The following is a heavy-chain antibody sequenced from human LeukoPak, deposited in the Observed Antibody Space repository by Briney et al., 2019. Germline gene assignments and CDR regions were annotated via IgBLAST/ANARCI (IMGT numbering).Heavy chain of an antibody. CDR1: GGSISSSSYY. J-gene: IGHJ3*02. V-gene: IGHV4-39*01. D-gene: IGHD6-19*01. CDR2: IYYSGST. Sequence: PSETLSLTCTVSGGSISSSSYYWGWIRQPPGKGLEWIGSIYYSGSTYYNPPLKSRVTISVDTSKNQFSLKLSSVTAADTAVYYCARQAIAVAGTRDLLAFDIWGQGTMVTVSS. CDR3: ARQAIAVAGTRDLLAFDI.